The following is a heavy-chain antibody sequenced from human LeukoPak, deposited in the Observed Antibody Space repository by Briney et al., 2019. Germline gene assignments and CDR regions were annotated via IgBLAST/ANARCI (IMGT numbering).Heavy chain of an antibody. V-gene: IGHV3-23*01. Sequence: GGSLRVSCAASGFTLSSYSTNWVRPGPGKGLEWVSAISGSGGSTYYADSVKGSFTISRDNFKNTLYLQINSLRAEDTAVYYCAKDLYYDFWSGSDYWGHGTLVTVSS. CDR1: GFTLSSYS. CDR3: AKDLYYDFWSGSDY. J-gene: IGHJ4*01. CDR2: ISGSGGST. D-gene: IGHD3-3*01.